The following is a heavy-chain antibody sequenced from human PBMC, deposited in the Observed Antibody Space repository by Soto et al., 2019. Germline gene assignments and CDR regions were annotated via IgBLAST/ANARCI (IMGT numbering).Heavy chain of an antibody. V-gene: IGHV1-24*01. D-gene: IGHD6-13*01. J-gene: IGHJ4*02. CDR2: FDLENGET. CDR3: AMEVRRSNQFDH. CDR1: GYAMTEVS. Sequence: ASLKVACKVSGYAMTEVSIHWGRKAPGEGLEWMGGFDLENGETIYAQRFQGRVTMTEESSADTPYMELSSLRSEDTAVYYCAMEVRRSNQFDHWGQGIMVTVSS.